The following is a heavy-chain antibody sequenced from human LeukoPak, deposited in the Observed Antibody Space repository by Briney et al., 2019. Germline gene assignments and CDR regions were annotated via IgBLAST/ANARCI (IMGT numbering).Heavy chain of an antibody. Sequence: GGSLRLSCAASGFTFSSYVMSWVRQAPGKGLEWVSAISGSGGSTYYADSVKGRFTISRDNSKNTLYLQMNSLRAEDTAVYYCAKDFYGDHYSDYWGQGTLVTVSS. J-gene: IGHJ4*02. D-gene: IGHD4-17*01. CDR1: GFTFSSYV. V-gene: IGHV3-23*01. CDR3: AKDFYGDHYSDY. CDR2: ISGSGGST.